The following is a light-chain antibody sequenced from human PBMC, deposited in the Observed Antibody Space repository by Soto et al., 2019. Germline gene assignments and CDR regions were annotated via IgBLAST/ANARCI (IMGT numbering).Light chain of an antibody. CDR1: SSNIGTYS. CDR2: SDN. CDR3: AAWDDSLNGCL. J-gene: IGLJ1*01. V-gene: IGLV1-44*01. Sequence: QSVLTQPPSASGTPGQRVTISCSGSSSNIGTYSVSWYQQFPGTAPRLLIYSDNQRPSGVPDRFSASKSGASASLAISGLQSEDEADFYCAAWDDSLNGCLLGTGTKATVL.